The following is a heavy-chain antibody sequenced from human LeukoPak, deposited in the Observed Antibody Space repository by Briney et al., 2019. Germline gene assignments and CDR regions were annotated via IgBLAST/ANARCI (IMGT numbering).Heavy chain of an antibody. CDR3: ARDREYSSSSWDYYYYMDV. Sequence: ASVKVSCKDSGYTFTSYGISWVRQAPGQGLEWMGWISAYNGNTNYAQKLQGRVTMTTDTSTSTAYMELRSLRSDDTAVYYCARDREYSSSSWDYYYYMDVWGKGTTVTVSS. CDR1: GYTFTSYG. J-gene: IGHJ6*03. V-gene: IGHV1-18*01. D-gene: IGHD6-6*01. CDR2: ISAYNGNT.